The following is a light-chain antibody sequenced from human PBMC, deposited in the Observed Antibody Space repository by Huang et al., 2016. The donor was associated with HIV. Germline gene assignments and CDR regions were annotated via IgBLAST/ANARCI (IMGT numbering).Light chain of an antibody. CDR3: QQYYTYPRT. CDR1: QGISSY. CDR2: AAS. J-gene: IGKJ2*02. V-gene: IGKV1-8*01. Sequence: AIRITQSPSSLSASTGDRVTITCRASQGISSYLAWYQQKPGKAPKLLIYAASTLQSGVPSRFGGSGSGTEFTLTISCLQSEDFATYYCQQYYTYPRTFGQGTRLEIK.